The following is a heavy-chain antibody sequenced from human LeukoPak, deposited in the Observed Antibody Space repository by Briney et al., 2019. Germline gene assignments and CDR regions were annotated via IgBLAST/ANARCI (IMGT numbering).Heavy chain of an antibody. CDR3: ATDREGDPSAYYLV. D-gene: IGHD3-22*01. J-gene: IGHJ4*02. CDR2: ISDNGGRT. V-gene: IGHV3-23*01. Sequence: PGGSLRLSCAASGFTFSGYAMSWVRQAPGKGLEWVSTISDNGGRTYYADSVKGWFTISRDNSKNTLFLQMNSLRAEDPAVYYCATDREGDPSAYYLVGGQGTLITVSS. CDR1: GFTFSGYA.